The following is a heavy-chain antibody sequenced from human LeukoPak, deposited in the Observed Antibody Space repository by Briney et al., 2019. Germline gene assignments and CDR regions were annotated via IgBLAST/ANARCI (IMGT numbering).Heavy chain of an antibody. J-gene: IGHJ4*02. Sequence: ASVKVSCKASGYTFTGYYMYWVRQAPGQGLEWMGWINPNSGGTNYAQKFQGRVTMTRDTSISTAYMELSRLRSDDTAMYYCARTHSSGFSFDYWGQGTLVTVSS. V-gene: IGHV1-2*02. D-gene: IGHD6-19*01. CDR3: ARTHSSGFSFDY. CDR2: INPNSGGT. CDR1: GYTFTGYY.